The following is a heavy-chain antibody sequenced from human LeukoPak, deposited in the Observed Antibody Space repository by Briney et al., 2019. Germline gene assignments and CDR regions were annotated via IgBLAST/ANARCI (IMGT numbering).Heavy chain of an antibody. CDR2: IQFDGSNK. D-gene: IGHD2-2*02. J-gene: IGHJ4*02. Sequence: GGSLRLSCAASGFTFSSYGMHWVRQAPGKGLEWVAFIQFDGSNKYYADSVKGRFTISRDNSKSTLYLQMNSLRAEDTAVYYCAKDRRVCSSTSCYTGFDYWGQGTLVTVSS. CDR1: GFTFSSYG. V-gene: IGHV3-30*02. CDR3: AKDRRVCSSTSCYTGFDY.